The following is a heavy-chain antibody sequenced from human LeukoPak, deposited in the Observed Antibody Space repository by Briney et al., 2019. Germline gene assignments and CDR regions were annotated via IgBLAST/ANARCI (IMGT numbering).Heavy chain of an antibody. CDR1: GFTFSSYA. D-gene: IGHD3-9*01. V-gene: IGHV3-30*04. J-gene: IGHJ4*02. CDR2: ISYDGSNK. CDR3: ARDGHYDIWTPTFDY. Sequence: GGSLRLSCAASGFTFSSYAMHWVRQAPGKGLEWVAVISYDGSNKYYADSVKGRFTISRDNSKNTLYLQMNSLRAEDTAVYYCARDGHYDIWTPTFDYWGQGTLVTVSS.